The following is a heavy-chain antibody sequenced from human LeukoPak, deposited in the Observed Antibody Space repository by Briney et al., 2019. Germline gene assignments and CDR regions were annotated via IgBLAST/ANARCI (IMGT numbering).Heavy chain of an antibody. J-gene: IGHJ6*02. CDR1: GYTFNSYD. D-gene: IGHD6-13*01. CDR2: MNPNSGNT. CDR3: ARVRSWSGYYYGMDV. V-gene: IGHV1-8*01. Sequence: ASVKVSCKASGYTFNSYDINWVRQATGQGLEWMGWMNPNSGNTGYAQKFQGRVTMTRNTSISTAYMELSSLRSEDTAVYYCARVRSWSGYYYGMDVWGQGTTVTVSS.